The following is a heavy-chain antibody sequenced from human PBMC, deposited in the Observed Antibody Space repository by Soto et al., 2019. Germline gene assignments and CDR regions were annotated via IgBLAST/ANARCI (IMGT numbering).Heavy chain of an antibody. J-gene: IGHJ6*02. V-gene: IGHV4-34*01. CDR3: ARGGGDYDYGMDV. CDR2: IRHSGST. D-gene: IGHD3-10*01. Sequence: SETLSLTCAFYGGSFSAYYWTWIRQTPGRGLEWIGEIRHSGSTNYNPSLKSRVTISIDTSKNQFSLKLASVTAADTAVYYCARGGGDYDYGMDVWGQGTTVTVSS. CDR1: GGSFSAYY.